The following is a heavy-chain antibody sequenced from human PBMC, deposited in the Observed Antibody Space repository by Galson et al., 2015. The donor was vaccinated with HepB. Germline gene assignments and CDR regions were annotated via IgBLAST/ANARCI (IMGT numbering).Heavy chain of an antibody. D-gene: IGHD3-10*01. V-gene: IGHV1-69*13. CDR3: ARGRVQVSPLMVRGLIIPDHFYGMDV. J-gene: IGHJ6*02. CDR1: GGTFSNYA. Sequence: SVKVSCKASGGTFSNYAISWVRQAPGQGLEWMGGIIPISGTANYAQNFQGRVTITADESTSTAYMELSSLRSEDTAVYYCARGRVQVSPLMVRGLIIPDHFYGMDVWGQGTTVTVSS. CDR2: IIPISGTA.